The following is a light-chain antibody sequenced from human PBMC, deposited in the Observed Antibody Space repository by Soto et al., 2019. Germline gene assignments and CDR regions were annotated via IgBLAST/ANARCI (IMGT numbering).Light chain of an antibody. Sequence: DIQMAQSPSTLSASMGDRVTITCRASQSISSYLNWYQQKPGKAPKVLIYAASSLQSGIPSRFSGSGSGTDFTLTISSLQPEDFATYYCQQSYSIPWTLGQGTKVDIK. CDR3: QQSYSIPWT. J-gene: IGKJ1*01. CDR2: AAS. CDR1: QSISSY. V-gene: IGKV1-39*01.